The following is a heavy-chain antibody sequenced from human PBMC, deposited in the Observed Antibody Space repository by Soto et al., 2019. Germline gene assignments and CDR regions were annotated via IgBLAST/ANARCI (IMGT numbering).Heavy chain of an antibody. V-gene: IGHV1-46*01. CDR2: INPSGGST. J-gene: IGHJ4*02. CDR3: ARVSGGQWLVENHFGY. CDR1: GYTFTSYY. D-gene: IGHD6-19*01. Sequence: ASVKVSCKASGYTFTSYYMHWVRQAPGQGLEWMGIINPSGGSTSYAQKFQGRVTMTRDTSTSTVYMELSSLRSEDTAVYYCARVSGGQWLVENHFGYGGEGTLVTVS.